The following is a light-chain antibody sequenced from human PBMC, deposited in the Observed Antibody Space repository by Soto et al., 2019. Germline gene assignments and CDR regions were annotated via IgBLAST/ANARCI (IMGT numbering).Light chain of an antibody. CDR1: QSLLHSNGYNY. CDR2: LGS. V-gene: IGKV2-28*01. CDR3: MQAVQTPFT. Sequence: DIVMTQSPLSLPVTPGEPASISCRSSQSLLHSNGYNYLDWYLQKPGQSPHPLIYLGSHRASGVPDRFSGSGSGTDFTLKISRVEAEDVGVYYCMQAVQTPFTFGPGTKVAIK. J-gene: IGKJ3*01.